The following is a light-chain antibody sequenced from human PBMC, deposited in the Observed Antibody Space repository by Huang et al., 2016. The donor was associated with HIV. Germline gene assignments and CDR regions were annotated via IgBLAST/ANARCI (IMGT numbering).Light chain of an antibody. CDR3: QQYNNWPPWT. Sequence: EIVMTQSPATLSVSPGERATLSCRASQSVGSNLAGYQQKPGQAPRLLIYGASTSATGSPARFSGSGSGTEFTLTISSLQSEDFAVYYCQQYNNWPPWTFGQGTKVEIK. J-gene: IGKJ1*01. V-gene: IGKV3-15*01. CDR1: QSVGSN. CDR2: GAS.